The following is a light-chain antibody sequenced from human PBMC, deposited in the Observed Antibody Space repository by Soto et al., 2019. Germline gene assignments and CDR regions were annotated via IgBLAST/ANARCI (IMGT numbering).Light chain of an antibody. CDR1: SSDVGDYKY. CDR3: SSYTITSTQV. Sequence: QSVLTQPASVSGSPGQSIAISCTAASSDVGDYKYVSWYQQHPGKAPKLLIYDVNFRPSGVSNRFSGSKSGFTASLTISGLQADDEADYYCSSYTITSTQVFGGGTQLTVL. J-gene: IGLJ3*02. CDR2: DVN. V-gene: IGLV2-14*03.